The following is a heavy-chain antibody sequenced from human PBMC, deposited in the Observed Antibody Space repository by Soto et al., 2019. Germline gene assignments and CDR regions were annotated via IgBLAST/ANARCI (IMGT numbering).Heavy chain of an antibody. V-gene: IGHV4-34*01. Sequence: SETLSLTCAVYGGSFSDYYWSWIRQPPGKGLEWIGEINHSGSTNYNPSLKSRVTISVDTSKNQFSLKLSSVTAADTALYYCARGRPTHVVTTAPKWFDPWGQGTLVTVSS. CDR3: ARGRPTHVVTTAPKWFDP. J-gene: IGHJ5*02. CDR2: INHSGST. D-gene: IGHD2-2*01. CDR1: GGSFSDYY.